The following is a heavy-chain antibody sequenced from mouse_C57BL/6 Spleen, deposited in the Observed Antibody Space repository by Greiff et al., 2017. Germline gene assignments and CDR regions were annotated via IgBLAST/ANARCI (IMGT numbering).Heavy chain of an antibody. CDR2: IYPRSGNT. D-gene: IGHD1-1*01. CDR1: GYTFTSYG. V-gene: IGHV1-81*01. J-gene: IGHJ4*01. CDR3: AREGDYYGRSYYAMDY. Sequence: VQLVESGAELARPGASVKLSCKASGYTFTSYGISWVKQRTGQGLEWIGEIYPRSGNTYYNEKFKGKATLTADKSSSTAYMELRSLTSEDSAVYFGAREGDYYGRSYYAMDYWGQGTSVTVSS.